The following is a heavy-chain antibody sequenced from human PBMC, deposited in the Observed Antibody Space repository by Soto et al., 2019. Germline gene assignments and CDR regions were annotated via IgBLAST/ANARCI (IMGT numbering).Heavy chain of an antibody. CDR2: IYYSGST. CDR3: SRGRRGIDINMNV. V-gene: IGHV4-31*02. D-gene: IGHD3-10*01. J-gene: IGHJ6*02. Sequence: KTSETLSLTCTVSGGSISSVDYYWSWIRQHPGKGLEWIGCIYYSGSTDYNPSLKSRITVSVDTSKNQFSLKLDSVTAADTAVYYCSRGRRGIDINMNVRGQGTTFTVSS. CDR1: GGSISSVDYY.